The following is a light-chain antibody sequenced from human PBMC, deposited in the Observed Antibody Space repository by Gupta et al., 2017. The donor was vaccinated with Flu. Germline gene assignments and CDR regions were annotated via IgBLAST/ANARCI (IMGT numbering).Light chain of an antibody. CDR3: QQHNYSPWT. Sequence: PSTGSRSPGKSATIPCRASQNNRNYLAWYQQKPGQAPKLLIYEASSRETGVPDRFSGSGSGTDFTLTISSLQPEDFAVYYCQQHNYSPWTFGQGTKVEIK. CDR1: QNNRNY. CDR2: EAS. J-gene: IGKJ1*01. V-gene: IGKV3-15*01.